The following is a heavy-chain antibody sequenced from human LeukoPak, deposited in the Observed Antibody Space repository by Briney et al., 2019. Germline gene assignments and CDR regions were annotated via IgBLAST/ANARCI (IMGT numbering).Heavy chain of an antibody. CDR1: GFTFSSYG. J-gene: IGHJ4*02. Sequence: PGGSLRLSCAASGFTFSSYGMHWVRQAPGKGLEWVAFIRYGGSNKYYADSVKGRFTISRDNSKNTLYLQMNSLRAEDTAVYYCAKELRYYGSGSYTPLDYWGQGTLVTVSS. CDR2: IRYGGSNK. V-gene: IGHV3-30*02. D-gene: IGHD3-10*01. CDR3: AKELRYYGSGSYTPLDY.